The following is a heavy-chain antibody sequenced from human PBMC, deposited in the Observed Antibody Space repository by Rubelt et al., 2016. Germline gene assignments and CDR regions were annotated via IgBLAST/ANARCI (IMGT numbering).Heavy chain of an antibody. CDR2: ISNDGSNK. D-gene: IGHD2/OR15-2a*01. Sequence: QVQLVESGGGVVQPGRSLRFSCAASGFTFSNYAMHWVRQAPGKGLEWVAVISNDGSNKYYADSVKGRFTISRDNSKNTVYLQMNSLRAEDTAVYYCARDLGGTFGPYYFDYWGQGTLVSVSS. CDR1: GFTFSNYA. V-gene: IGHV3-30*04. J-gene: IGHJ4*02. CDR3: ARDLGGTFGPYYFDY.